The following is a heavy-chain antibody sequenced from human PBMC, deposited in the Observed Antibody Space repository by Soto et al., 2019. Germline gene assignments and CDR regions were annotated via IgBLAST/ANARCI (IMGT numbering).Heavy chain of an antibody. D-gene: IGHD6-19*01. V-gene: IGHV4-4*02. Sequence: QVQLQESGPGLVKPSGTLSLTCAVSGGSISSSNWWSWVRQPPGKGLEWIGEIYHSGSTNYNPSPKSRLPLSVHKSKHQSSLKLSSVTAADTAVYHCARVAAVAGFFDYWGQGTLVTVSS. CDR1: GGSISSSNW. CDR2: IYHSGST. CDR3: ARVAAVAGFFDY. J-gene: IGHJ4*02.